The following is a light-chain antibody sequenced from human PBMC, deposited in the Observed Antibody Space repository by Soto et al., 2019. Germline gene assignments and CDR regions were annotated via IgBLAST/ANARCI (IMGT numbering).Light chain of an antibody. CDR3: QQYYSTPLT. Sequence: DIVMTQSPASLAVSLGERATINCKSSQSVLYRSNNKNYLAWYQQNPGQPPKLLIYWASTRESGVPDRFSGSGSGTDFTLTISSLQAEDVAVYYCQQYYSTPLTFGGGTKVEIK. V-gene: IGKV4-1*01. CDR1: QSVLYRSNNKNY. J-gene: IGKJ4*01. CDR2: WAS.